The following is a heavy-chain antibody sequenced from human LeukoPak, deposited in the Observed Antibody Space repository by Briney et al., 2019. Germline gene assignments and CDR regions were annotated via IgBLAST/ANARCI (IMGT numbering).Heavy chain of an antibody. J-gene: IGHJ4*02. Sequence: GGSLRLSCAASGFTFSDYSMTWIRQSPEKGLEWVAQISSGGSPMYYVDSGEGRFTVSRDNARNSLYLEVHSLRAEDTAVYYCAKSIPTIAVAVSTRQWGQGTLVTVSS. CDR2: ISSGGSPM. V-gene: IGHV3-11*04. CDR3: AKSIPTIAVAVSTRQ. D-gene: IGHD6-19*01. CDR1: GFTFSDYS.